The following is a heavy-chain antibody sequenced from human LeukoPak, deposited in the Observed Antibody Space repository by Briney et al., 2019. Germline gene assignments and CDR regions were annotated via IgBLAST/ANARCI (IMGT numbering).Heavy chain of an antibody. CDR3: ARTYYFDSSGYNSVGY. J-gene: IGHJ4*02. CDR2: INSDGSST. CDR1: GFTFSSYW. V-gene: IGHV3-74*01. D-gene: IGHD3-22*01. Sequence: GGSLRLSCAASGFTFSSYWMHWVRQAPGKGLVWVSRINSDGSSTSYADSVKGRFTISRDNAKNTLHLQMNSLRAKDTAVYYCARTYYFDSSGYNSVGYWGQGTLVTVSP.